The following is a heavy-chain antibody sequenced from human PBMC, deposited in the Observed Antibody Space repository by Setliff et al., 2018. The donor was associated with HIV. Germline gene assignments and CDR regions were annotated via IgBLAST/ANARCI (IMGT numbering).Heavy chain of an antibody. Sequence: ASVKVSCKASGYTFTGYYMHWVRQAPGQGLEWMGWINPNNGGTNYAQKFQGRVTMTRDTSISTAYMELSRPRSDDTAVYYCARLGYSFLDFDYWGQGTLVTVSS. V-gene: IGHV1-2*02. CDR3: ARLGYSFLDFDY. J-gene: IGHJ4*02. CDR2: INPNNGGT. CDR1: GYTFTGYY. D-gene: IGHD3-22*01.